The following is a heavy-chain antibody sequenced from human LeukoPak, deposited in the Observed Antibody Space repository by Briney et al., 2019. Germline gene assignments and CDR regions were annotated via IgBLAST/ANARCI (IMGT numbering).Heavy chain of an antibody. J-gene: IGHJ4*02. Sequence: GASVKVSCKASGYSFIANYTHWVRQAPGQGLEWMGWINPNSGATNYAQKFQDRVIMTRDTPISTAYMDLSRLTSDDTAVYYCARGRDYYDNSGVDSWGQGTLVTVSS. V-gene: IGHV1-2*02. D-gene: IGHD3-22*01. CDR1: GYSFIANY. CDR3: ARGRDYYDNSGVDS. CDR2: INPNSGAT.